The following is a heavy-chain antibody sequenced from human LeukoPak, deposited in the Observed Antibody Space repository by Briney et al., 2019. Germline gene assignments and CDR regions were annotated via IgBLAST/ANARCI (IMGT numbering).Heavy chain of an antibody. V-gene: IGHV1-8*01. J-gene: IGHJ6*02. Sequence: ASVKVSCKASGYTFTSYDINWVRQATGQGLEWMGWMNPNSGNTGYAQKFQGRVTMTRNTSISTAYMELSSLRSEDTAVYYCAREWPAGYDFWSGYSGYYYYGMDVWGQGTTVTVSS. CDR2: MNPNSGNT. D-gene: IGHD3-3*01. CDR3: AREWPAGYDFWSGYSGYYYYGMDV. CDR1: GYTFTSYD.